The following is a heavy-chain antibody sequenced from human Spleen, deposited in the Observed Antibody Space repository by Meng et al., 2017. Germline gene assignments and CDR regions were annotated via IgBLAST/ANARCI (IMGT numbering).Heavy chain of an antibody. CDR2: INSDGSST. CDR1: GFSIRSYW. J-gene: IGHJ4*02. Sequence: GGSLRLSCAASGFSIRSYWMHWVRQAPGKGLVWVSRINSDGSSTNYADSVKGRFTISRDNAKNTLYLQMNSLRAEDTALYYCARTDDYAVDYWGQGTLVTVFS. V-gene: IGHV3-74*01. CDR3: ARTDDYAVDY. D-gene: IGHD3-16*01.